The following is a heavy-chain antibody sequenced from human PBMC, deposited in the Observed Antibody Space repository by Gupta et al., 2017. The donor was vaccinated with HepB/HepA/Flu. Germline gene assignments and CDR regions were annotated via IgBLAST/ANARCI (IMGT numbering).Heavy chain of an antibody. CDR3: AKGEGLCGGDCWHGYFDF. CDR2: ISPSGGGT. D-gene: IGHD2-21*01. J-gene: IGHJ2*01. Sequence: EVQLLESGGGLVQPGGSLRLSCVVSGFTFSSYGMSWVRQAPGKGLEWVSGISPSGGGTYYADSVKGRFTISRDNFKNTLFLQMNSLRAEDTAVYYCAKGEGLCGGDCWHGYFDFWGRGSLLTVSS. V-gene: IGHV3-23*01. CDR1: GFTFSSYG.